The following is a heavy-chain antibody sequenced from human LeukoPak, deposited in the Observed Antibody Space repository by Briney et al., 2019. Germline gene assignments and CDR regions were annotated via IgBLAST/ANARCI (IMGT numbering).Heavy chain of an antibody. CDR2: IIPIFCTA. V-gene: IGHV1-69*13. J-gene: IGHJ4*02. CDR3: ARGWARDYGYFDY. D-gene: IGHD4-17*01. Sequence: GSSVKVSCKASVCTFSSYAISWVRQAPGPGLEGMGGIIPIFCTANYAQKFQGRVTITADESTSTAYMELSSLRSEDTAVYYYARGWARDYGYFDYWGQGTLVTVSS. CDR1: VCTFSSYA.